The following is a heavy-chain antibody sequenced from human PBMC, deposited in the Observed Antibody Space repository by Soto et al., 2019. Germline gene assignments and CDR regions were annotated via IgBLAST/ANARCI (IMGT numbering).Heavy chain of an antibody. V-gene: IGHV1-69*12. CDR1: GGTFGNSA. CDR3: GRDKDRLQFGGNYYDAMDV. J-gene: IGHJ6*02. CDR2: IIPIFPTP. D-gene: IGHD5-12*01. Sequence: QVQLVQSGAEVKNPGSSVTVSCKASGGTFGNSAISWVRQAPGQGLEWMGGIIPIFPTPAYAQKFQGRVTITADESTSTAYMELTSLRSDDTAVYYCGRDKDRLQFGGNYYDAMDVWGQGTTVTVSS.